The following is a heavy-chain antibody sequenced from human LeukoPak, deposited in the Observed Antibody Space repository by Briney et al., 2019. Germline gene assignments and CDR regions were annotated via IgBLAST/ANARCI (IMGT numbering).Heavy chain of an antibody. CDR1: GFALSRYN. CDR3: AKLVPTYYYDSSGYWDY. V-gene: IGHV3-21*04. J-gene: IGHJ4*02. Sequence: GGSLRLSCAASGFALSRYNINWVRQAPGKGLEWVSSISSSSTYIYYADSLKGRFTVSRDNSKNTLYLQMNSLRAEDTAVYYCAKLVPTYYYDSSGYWDYWGQGTLVTVSS. D-gene: IGHD3-22*01. CDR2: ISSSSTYI.